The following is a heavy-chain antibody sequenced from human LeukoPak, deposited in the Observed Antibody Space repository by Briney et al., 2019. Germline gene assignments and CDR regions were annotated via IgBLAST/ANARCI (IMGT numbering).Heavy chain of an antibody. V-gene: IGHV1-18*01. Sequence: ASVKVSCKASGYIFTSNGINWVRQAPGQGLEWMGWISTYNGNTNYAQTLQGRVTMTTDTSTSTAYMELRSLRSDDTAVYYCARDRQTNWFDPWGQGTLVTVSS. CDR2: ISTYNGNT. CDR3: ARDRQTNWFDP. J-gene: IGHJ5*02. CDR1: GYIFTSNG.